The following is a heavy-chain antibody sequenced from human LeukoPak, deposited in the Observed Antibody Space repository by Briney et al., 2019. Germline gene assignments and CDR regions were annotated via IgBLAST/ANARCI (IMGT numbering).Heavy chain of an antibody. Sequence: GGSLRLSCAASGFTFSSHAMSWVRQAPGKGLEWVSAISGSGGSTYCADSVKGRFTISRDNSKNTLYLQMNSLRAEDTAVYYCVKASRYCSGGTCYSIRTGFDYWGQGTLVTVSS. V-gene: IGHV3-23*01. J-gene: IGHJ4*02. D-gene: IGHD2-15*01. CDR3: VKASRYCSGGTCYSIRTGFDY. CDR2: ISGSGGST. CDR1: GFTFSSHA.